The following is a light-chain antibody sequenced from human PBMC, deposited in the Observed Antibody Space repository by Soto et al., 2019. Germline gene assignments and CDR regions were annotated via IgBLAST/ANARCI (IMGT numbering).Light chain of an antibody. CDR2: DTS. V-gene: IGKV3-15*01. J-gene: IGKJ1*01. Sequence: SVSPGERVTLSCRASQSVSSSLAWYQQRPGQAPRLLIYDTSTRAPGIAARFSGSGSGTEFTLTISSLQSEDVAVYYCQQYVHWPPGTFGQGTKVDIK. CDR1: QSVSSS. CDR3: QQYVHWPPGT.